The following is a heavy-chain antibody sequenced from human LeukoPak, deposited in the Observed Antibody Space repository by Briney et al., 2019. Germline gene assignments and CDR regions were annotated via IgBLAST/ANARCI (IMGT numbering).Heavy chain of an antibody. J-gene: IGHJ3*02. V-gene: IGHV3-23*01. Sequence: GGTLRFSCAASGCTFSSYGMSWVRQAPGKGLEWVSAISGNGGDTFYADSVKGRFTNSRDNSKNTLYLQMSSLRAEDTAVYYCAHHGGGTIRLGAFDIWGQGTMVTVSS. D-gene: IGHD3-3*01. CDR1: GCTFSSYG. CDR3: AHHGGGTIRLGAFDI. CDR2: ISGNGGDT.